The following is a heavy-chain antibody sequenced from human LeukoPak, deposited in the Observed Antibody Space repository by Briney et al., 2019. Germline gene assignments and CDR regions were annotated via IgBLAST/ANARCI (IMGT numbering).Heavy chain of an antibody. V-gene: IGHV1-18*01. J-gene: IGHJ4*02. CDR1: GYTFTSYG. Sequence: GDSVKVSCKASGYTFTSYGISWVRQAPGQGLEWMGWISAYNGNTNYAQKLQGRVTMTTDTSTSTAYMELRSLRSDDTAVYYCARAGSGYYYDSSGYQHDYWGRGTLVTVSS. CDR2: ISAYNGNT. CDR3: ARAGSGYYYDSSGYQHDY. D-gene: IGHD3-22*01.